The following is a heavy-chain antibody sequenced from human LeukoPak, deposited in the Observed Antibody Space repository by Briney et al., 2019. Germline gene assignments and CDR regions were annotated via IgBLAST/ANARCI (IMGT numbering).Heavy chain of an antibody. CDR3: ARGLSDYYDSSGLYYFDY. CDR1: GDSVSGVY. V-gene: IGHV4-34*01. J-gene: IGHJ4*02. Sequence: SETLSLTCTVSGDSVSGVYWSWIRQPPGKGLEWIGEINHSGSTNYNPSLKSRVTISVDTSKNQFSLKLSSVTAADTAVYYCARGLSDYYDSSGLYYFDYWGQGTLVTVSS. D-gene: IGHD3-22*01. CDR2: INHSGST.